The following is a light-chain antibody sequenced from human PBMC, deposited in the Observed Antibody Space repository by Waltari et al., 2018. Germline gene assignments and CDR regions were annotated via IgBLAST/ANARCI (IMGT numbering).Light chain of an antibody. CDR1: QSVSSN. J-gene: IGKJ2*01. CDR2: GAS. V-gene: IGKV3-15*01. CDR3: QHYDNWPPYT. Sequence: EVVMTQSPATLSVSPGERATISCRASQSVSSNLAWYQQKPGQAPRLLIYGASTRATGIPTRFSGSGSGTEFTLTINSLQSEDFAVYYCQHYDNWPPYTFGPGTKLEI.